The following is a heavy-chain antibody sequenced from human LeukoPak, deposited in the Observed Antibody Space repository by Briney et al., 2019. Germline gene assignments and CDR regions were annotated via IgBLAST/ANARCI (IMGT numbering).Heavy chain of an antibody. J-gene: IGHJ5*02. V-gene: IGHV1-18*01. CDR2: ISAYNGNT. Sequence: ASVKVSCKASGYTFTSYGISWVRQAPGQGLEWMGWISAYNGNTNYAQRLQGRVTMTTDTSTSTAYMELRSLRSDDTAVYYCARHQVHIAARQLSGSQRGNWFDPWGQGTLVTVSS. D-gene: IGHD6-6*01. CDR1: GYTFTSYG. CDR3: ARHQVHIAARQLSGSQRGNWFDP.